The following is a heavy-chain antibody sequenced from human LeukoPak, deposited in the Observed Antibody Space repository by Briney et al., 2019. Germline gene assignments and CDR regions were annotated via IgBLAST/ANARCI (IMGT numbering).Heavy chain of an antibody. CDR3: ARDFHYCSGGSCSWDDAFDI. CDR1: GFTFSSYS. J-gene: IGHJ3*02. V-gene: IGHV3-48*01. Sequence: GGSLRLSCAASGFTFSSYSMNWVRQAPGKGLEWVSYISSSSSTMFYTDSVKGRFTISRDNAKNSLYLQMNSLRAEDTAVYYCARDFHYCSGGSCSWDDAFDIWGQGTMVTVS. CDR2: ISSSSSTM. D-gene: IGHD2-15*01.